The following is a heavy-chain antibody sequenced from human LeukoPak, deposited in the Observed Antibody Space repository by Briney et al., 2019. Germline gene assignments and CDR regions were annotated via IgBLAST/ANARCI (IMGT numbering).Heavy chain of an antibody. V-gene: IGHV3-66*01. J-gene: IGHJ4*02. D-gene: IGHD5-12*01. CDR3: ARDPDSGYDYRDY. CDR2: IYANGDT. Sequence: PGGSLRLSCAASGLTVNNNYWHWVRQAPGQGLEWVSIIYANGDTLYTASVRGRFTFSRDSSKNTLYLQMNSLRAEDTAVYYCARDPDSGYDYRDYWGQGTLVTVSS. CDR1: GLTVNNNY.